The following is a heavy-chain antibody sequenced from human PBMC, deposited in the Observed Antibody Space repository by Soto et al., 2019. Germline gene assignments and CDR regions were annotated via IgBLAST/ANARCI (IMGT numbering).Heavy chain of an antibody. CDR1: GGSISSGDYY. V-gene: IGHV4-30-4*01. Sequence: SETLSLTCTVSGGSISSGDYYWSWIRQPPGKGLEWIGYIYYSGSTYYNPSLKSRVTISVDTSKNQFSLKLSSVTAADTAVYYCARARGYYDISDYWGQGTLVTVSS. CDR2: IYYSGST. D-gene: IGHD3-9*01. CDR3: ARARGYYDISDY. J-gene: IGHJ4*02.